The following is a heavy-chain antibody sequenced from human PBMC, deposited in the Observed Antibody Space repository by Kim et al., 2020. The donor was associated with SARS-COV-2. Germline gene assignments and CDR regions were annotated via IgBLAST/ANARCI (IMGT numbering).Heavy chain of an antibody. CDR1: GYTFSSYV. CDR2: INTNTGNP. J-gene: IGHJ4*01. Sequence: ASVKVSCKASGYTFSSYVMHWVRQAPGQGLEWMGWINTNTGNPTYAQGFTGRFVFSLDTSVSTAYLRVSSLKSDDTAVYYCARDVSSGWSLSPYYFDYWG. V-gene: IGHV7-4-1*02. CDR3: ARDVSSGWSLSPYYFDY. D-gene: IGHD6-19*01.